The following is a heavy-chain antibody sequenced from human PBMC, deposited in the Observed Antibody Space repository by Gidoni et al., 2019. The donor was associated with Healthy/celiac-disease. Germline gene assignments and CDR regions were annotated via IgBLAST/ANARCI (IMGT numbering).Heavy chain of an antibody. V-gene: IGHV3-30-3*02. Sequence: QVQLVESGGGVVQPGRSLRLSCAASGFTFSSYAMHWVRQAPGKGLEWVAVISYDGSNKYYADSVKGRFTISRDNSKNTLYLQMNSLRAEDTAVYYCAKCSSGWYVGDYWGQGTLVTVSS. D-gene: IGHD6-19*01. CDR3: AKCSSGWYVGDY. J-gene: IGHJ4*02. CDR1: GFTFSSYA. CDR2: ISYDGSNK.